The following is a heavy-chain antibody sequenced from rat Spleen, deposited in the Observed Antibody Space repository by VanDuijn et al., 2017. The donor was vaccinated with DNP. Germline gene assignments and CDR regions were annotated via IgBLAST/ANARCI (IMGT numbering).Heavy chain of an antibody. Sequence: EVQLVESGGDLVQPGRSLKVSCVVSGFTFNNYWMTWIRQVPGKGLEWVASITAGGEYTYSPDSVKGRFTISRDNTKNTLYRQMNSLRSEDTATYYCATETTRVPMDAWGQGTSVTVSS. CDR2: ITAGGEYT. V-gene: IGHV5-31*01. D-gene: IGHD1-4*01. CDR1: GFTFNNYW. J-gene: IGHJ4*01. CDR3: ATETTRVPMDA.